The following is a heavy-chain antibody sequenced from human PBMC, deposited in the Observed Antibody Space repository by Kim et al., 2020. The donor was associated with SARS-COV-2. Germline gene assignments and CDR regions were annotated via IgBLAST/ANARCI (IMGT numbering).Heavy chain of an antibody. J-gene: IGHJ6*02. Sequence: ASVKVSCKASGYTFTSYYMHWVRQAPGQGLEWMGIINPSGGSTSYAQKFQGRVTMTRDTSTSTVYMELSSLRSEDTAVYYCATQTCSGGSCYSPPYHYGMDVWGQGTTVTVSS. CDR3: ATQTCSGGSCYSPPYHYGMDV. V-gene: IGHV1-46*01. CDR1: GYTFTSYY. CDR2: INPSGGST. D-gene: IGHD2-15*01.